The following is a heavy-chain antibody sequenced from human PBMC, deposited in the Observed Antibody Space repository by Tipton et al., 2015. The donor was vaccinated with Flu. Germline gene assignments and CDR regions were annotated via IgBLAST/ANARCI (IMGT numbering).Heavy chain of an antibody. CDR2: IWYDGSNK. V-gene: IGHV3-33*01. Sequence: SLRLSCAASGFTFSSYGMHWVRQAPGKGLEWVAVIWYDGSNKYYADSVKGRFTISRDNSKNTLYLQMNSLRAEDTAVYYCARGTHYYGSGSPAAYFDYWGQGTLVTVSS. J-gene: IGHJ4*02. D-gene: IGHD3-10*01. CDR1: GFTFSSYG. CDR3: ARGTHYYGSGSPAAYFDY.